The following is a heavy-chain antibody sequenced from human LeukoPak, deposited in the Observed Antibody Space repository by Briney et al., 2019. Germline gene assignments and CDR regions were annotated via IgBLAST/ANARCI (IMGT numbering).Heavy chain of an antibody. Sequence: GGSLRLSCAASGFTVSSNYMSWVRQAPGKGLEWVSVIYSGGSTYYADSVKGRFTISRDNSKNTLYPQMNSLRAEDTAVYYCARDSFSSSWYPFDYWGQGTLVTVSS. J-gene: IGHJ4*02. CDR1: GFTVSSNY. D-gene: IGHD6-13*01. V-gene: IGHV3-66*01. CDR3: ARDSFSSSWYPFDY. CDR2: IYSGGST.